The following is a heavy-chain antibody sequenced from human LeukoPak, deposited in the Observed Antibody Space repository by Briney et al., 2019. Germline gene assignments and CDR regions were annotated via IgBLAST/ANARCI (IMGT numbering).Heavy chain of an antibody. CDR1: GFTFSGSA. CDR3: AKQKTTVVTLDAFDI. V-gene: IGHV3-23*01. Sequence: GGSLRLSCAASGFTFSGSALHWVRQAPGKGLEWVSAISGSGGTTYYADSVKGRFTISRDNSKNTLYLQMSSLRAEDTAVYYCAKQKTTVVTLDAFDIWGQGTMVTVSS. D-gene: IGHD4-23*01. J-gene: IGHJ3*02. CDR2: ISGSGGTT.